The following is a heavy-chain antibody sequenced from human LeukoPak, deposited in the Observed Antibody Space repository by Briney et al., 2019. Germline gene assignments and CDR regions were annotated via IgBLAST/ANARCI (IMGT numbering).Heavy chain of an antibody. CDR1: GFTLSDYY. D-gene: IGHD2-2*01. CDR2: ISSSGSTI. V-gene: IGHV3-11*04. J-gene: IGHJ5*02. CDR3: ARVWPDDIVVVPGAVLNWFDP. Sequence: PGGSLRLSCAASGFTLSDYYMSWIRQAPGKGLEWVSYISSSGSTIYYADSVKGRFTISRDNAKNSLYLQMNSLRAEDTVAYYCARVWPDDIVVVPGAVLNWFDPWGQGTLVTVSS.